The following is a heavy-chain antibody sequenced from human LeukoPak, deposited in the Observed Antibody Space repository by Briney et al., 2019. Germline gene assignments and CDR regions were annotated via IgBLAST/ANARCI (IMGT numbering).Heavy chain of an antibody. CDR2: FSGGDGSP. CDR3: AKEIRCSGGSCYPGDAFDI. J-gene: IGHJ3*02. D-gene: IGHD2-15*01. Sequence: GGSLRLSCVASGFTFSSYAMTWFRQAPGKGLEWVSSFSGGDGSPYHADSVKGRFTISRDNSKSTLYLQMNSLRAEDTAVYYCAKEIRCSGGSCYPGDAFDIWGQGTMVTVSS. CDR1: GFTFSSYA. V-gene: IGHV3-23*01.